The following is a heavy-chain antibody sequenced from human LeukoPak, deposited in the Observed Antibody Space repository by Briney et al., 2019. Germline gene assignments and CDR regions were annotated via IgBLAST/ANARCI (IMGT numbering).Heavy chain of an antibody. V-gene: IGHV3-48*03. CDR2: SSSGSTI. D-gene: IGHD3-10*01. CDR1: GFTFSIYE. Sequence: PGGSLRLSCAASGFTFSIYEMNWVRQAPGKGLEWVSSSSGSTIYYADSVKGRFTISRDNAKNSLYLQMNSLRAEDTAVYYCARVRAVPKRFVIMVRGVKNEYYFDYWGQGILVTVSS. J-gene: IGHJ4*02. CDR3: ARVRAVPKRFVIMVRGVKNEYYFDY.